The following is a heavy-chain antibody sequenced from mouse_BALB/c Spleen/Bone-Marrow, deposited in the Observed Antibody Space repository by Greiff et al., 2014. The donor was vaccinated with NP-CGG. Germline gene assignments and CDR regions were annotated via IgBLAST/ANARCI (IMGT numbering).Heavy chain of an antibody. V-gene: IGHV7-3*02. CDR2: IRNKANGYTT. CDR1: GFTFTDYY. J-gene: IGHJ1*01. Sequence: EVQRVESGGGLVQPGGSLRLSCATSGFTFTDYYMSWVRQPPGKALEWLAFIRNKANGYTTEYSASVKGRFTISRDNSQSILYLQMNTLRAEDSATYYCARGGSSFYWYFDVWGAGTTVTVSS. CDR3: ARGGSSFYWYFDV. D-gene: IGHD1-1*01.